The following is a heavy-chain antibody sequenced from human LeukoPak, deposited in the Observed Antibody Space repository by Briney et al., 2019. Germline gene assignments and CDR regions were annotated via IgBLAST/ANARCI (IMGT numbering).Heavy chain of an antibody. V-gene: IGHV3-23*01. CDR1: GFTFSSYG. D-gene: IGHD1-26*01. CDR3: AKGDTTWELPHDY. J-gene: IGHJ4*02. Sequence: GGSLRLSCAASGFTFSSYGMSWVRQAPGEGLECVSAISGSGGSTYYADSVKGRFTISRDNSKNTLYLQMNSLRAEDTAVYYCAKGDTTWELPHDYWGQGTLVTVSS. CDR2: ISGSGGST.